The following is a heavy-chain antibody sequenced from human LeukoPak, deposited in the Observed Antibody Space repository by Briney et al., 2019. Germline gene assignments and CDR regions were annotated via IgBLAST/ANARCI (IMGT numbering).Heavy chain of an antibody. CDR3: ARLGLRWLQPFDY. D-gene: IGHD5-24*01. V-gene: IGHV4-59*08. CDR2: IYYSGST. Sequence: PSETLSLTCTVSGGSISSYYWSWIRQPPGKGLEWIGYIYYSGSTNYNPSLKSRVTISVDTSKNQFSLKLSSMTAADTAVYYCARLGLRWLQPFDYWGQGTLVTVSS. J-gene: IGHJ4*02. CDR1: GGSISSYY.